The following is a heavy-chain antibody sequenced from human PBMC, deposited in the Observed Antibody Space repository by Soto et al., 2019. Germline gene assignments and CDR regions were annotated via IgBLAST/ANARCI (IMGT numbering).Heavy chain of an antibody. J-gene: IGHJ3*02. V-gene: IGHV3-11*01. Sequence: QVQLVESGGGLVKPGGSLRLSCAASGFTFSDYYMVWVRRAPGKGLEWISYISNGGATVYYADSVKRRFTISRDNGRNSMFLQMNSLTADGTAVYYCVRCFLVAGDAFDIWGRGKTVSVSS. CDR2: ISNGGATV. CDR3: VRCFLVAGDAFDI. CDR1: GFTFSDYY.